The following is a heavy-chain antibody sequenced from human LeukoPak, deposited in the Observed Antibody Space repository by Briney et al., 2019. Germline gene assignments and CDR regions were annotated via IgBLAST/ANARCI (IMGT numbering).Heavy chain of an antibody. D-gene: IGHD2-2*02. CDR1: GFTFSIYS. CDR2: ISSSSSYI. J-gene: IGHJ4*02. V-gene: IGHV3-21*01. Sequence: GGSLRLSCAASGFTFSIYSMNWVRQAPGKGLEWVSSISSSSSYIYYADSVKGRFTISRDNAKNSPYLQMNSLRAEDTAVYYCARLAYCSSTSCYKRLDYWGQGTLVTVSS. CDR3: ARLAYCSSTSCYKRLDY.